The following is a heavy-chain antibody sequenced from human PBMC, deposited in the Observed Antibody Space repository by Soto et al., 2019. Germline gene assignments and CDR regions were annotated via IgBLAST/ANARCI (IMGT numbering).Heavy chain of an antibody. J-gene: IGHJ4*01. D-gene: IGHD6-19*01. Sequence: QLQLQESGPGLVKPSETLSLTCTVSGGSISSNNYWWGWIRQPPGKGLEWIGSIYYSGSTYYNPSLKSRVTLSVDTSRNQFSLQLHSVTAADTTVYYCARQTGWSGGRYYFDYWGQGALVTVSS. CDR2: IYYSGST. CDR1: GGSISSNNYW. CDR3: ARQTGWSGGRYYFDY. V-gene: IGHV4-39*01.